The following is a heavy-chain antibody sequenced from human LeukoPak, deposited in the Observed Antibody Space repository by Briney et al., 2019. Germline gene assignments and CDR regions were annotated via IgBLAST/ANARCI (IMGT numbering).Heavy chain of an antibody. V-gene: IGHV1-69*13. Sequence: ASVKVSCKASGGTFSSYAISWVRQAPGQGLEWMGGIIPIFGTANYAQKFQGRVTITADESTSTAYMELSSLRSEDTAVYYCARDAPNIVVVPAAPNAFDIWGQGTMVTVSS. J-gene: IGHJ3*02. CDR3: ARDAPNIVVVPAAPNAFDI. CDR1: GGTFSSYA. D-gene: IGHD2-2*01. CDR2: IIPIFGTA.